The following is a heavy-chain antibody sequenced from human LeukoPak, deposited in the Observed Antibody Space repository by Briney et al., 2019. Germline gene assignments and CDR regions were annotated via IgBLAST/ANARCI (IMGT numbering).Heavy chain of an antibody. Sequence: PGGSLRLFCAVSGFTFSSYGMHWVRQAPGKGLEWISYISSSSLSTYYAESVKGRFTISRDNARNSLYLHMNSLRAEDTAMYYCARDSSPTQLWFRGTFDYWGLGVLVTVSS. CDR2: ISSSSLST. J-gene: IGHJ4*02. CDR1: GFTFSSYG. CDR3: ARDSSPTQLWFRGTFDY. D-gene: IGHD5-18*01. V-gene: IGHV3-48*01.